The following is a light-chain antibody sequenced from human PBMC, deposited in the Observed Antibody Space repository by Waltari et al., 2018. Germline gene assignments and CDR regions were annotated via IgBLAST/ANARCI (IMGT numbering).Light chain of an antibody. CDR2: SDT. CDR3: QVWDTTTDNRWV. J-gene: IGLJ3*02. Sequence: SYVLTQPPSISVAPGQTARITRRGNNIGYKRAQRYQQRPGQAPVLVIYSDTDRPSGIPERFSGSNSANTPTLTISRVEAGDEADYYCQVWDTTTDNRWVFGGGTKLTVL. CDR1: NIGYKR. V-gene: IGLV3-21*04.